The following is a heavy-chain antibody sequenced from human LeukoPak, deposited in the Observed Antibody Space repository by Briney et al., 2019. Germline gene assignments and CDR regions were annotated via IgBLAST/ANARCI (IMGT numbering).Heavy chain of an antibody. Sequence: GGSLRLSRAASGFTLSSYVMSWVRQAPGKGLEWVSAISGSCGSTYNAGFVKGLFTISRDNSKNPLYLQMNSLSAEDTAVYYCAKAAGATTFLFDYWGQGTLVTVSS. D-gene: IGHD1-26*01. J-gene: IGHJ4*02. V-gene: IGHV3-23*01. CDR2: ISGSCGST. CDR1: GFTLSSYV. CDR3: AKAAGATTFLFDY.